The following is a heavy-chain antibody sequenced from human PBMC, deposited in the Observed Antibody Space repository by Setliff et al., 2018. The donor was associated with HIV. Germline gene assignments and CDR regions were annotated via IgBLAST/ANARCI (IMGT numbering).Heavy chain of an antibody. J-gene: IGHJ3*02. D-gene: IGHD1-26*01. V-gene: IGHV4-61*02. CDR2: IYTSGST. CDR3: ARSIVGAAISAFDI. Sequence: KTSETLSLTCTVSGGSISSGSYYWSWIRQPAGKGLEWIGRIYTSGSTKYSPSLKSRVTISIDTSENQFALNLRSVTAADTAVYFCARSIVGAAISAFDIWGQGTMVTVSS. CDR1: GGSISSGSYY.